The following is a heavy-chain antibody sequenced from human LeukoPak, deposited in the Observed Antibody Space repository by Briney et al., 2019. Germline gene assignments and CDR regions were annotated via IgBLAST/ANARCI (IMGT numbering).Heavy chain of an antibody. V-gene: IGHV3-21*01. CDR3: ARDRPTGASRLFVVQ. CDR2: MSSGSRYI. Sequence: PGGSLRLSCAASGFTVSSYSMTWVRQAPGKGLEWVSSMSSGSRYIYYADSVRGRFTISRDNAKNSLYLLMNSLRAEDTAVYYCARDRPTGASRLFVVQWGQGTLVTVSS. CDR1: GFTVSSYS. D-gene: IGHD3-3*01. J-gene: IGHJ4*02.